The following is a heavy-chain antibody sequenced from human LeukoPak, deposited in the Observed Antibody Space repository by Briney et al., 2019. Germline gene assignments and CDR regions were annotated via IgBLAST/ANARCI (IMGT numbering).Heavy chain of an antibody. D-gene: IGHD2-15*01. Sequence: ASVKVSCKASGYTFTGYYMHWVRQAPGQGLEWMGRINPNSGGTNYAQKFQGRDTMTRDTSISTAYMELSRLRSDDTAVYYCARDRGGSPVIGDYWGQGTLVTVSS. CDR1: GYTFTGYY. V-gene: IGHV1-2*06. CDR2: INPNSGGT. J-gene: IGHJ4*02. CDR3: ARDRGGSPVIGDY.